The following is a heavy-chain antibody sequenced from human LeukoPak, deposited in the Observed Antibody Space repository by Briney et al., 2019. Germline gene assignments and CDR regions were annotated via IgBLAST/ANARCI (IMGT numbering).Heavy chain of an antibody. D-gene: IGHD1-1*01. CDR3: ARGFRGTADY. CDR1: GGSFSSGGYY. J-gene: IGHJ4*02. CDR2: IYQSGST. Sequence: SQTLSPTCTVSGGSFSSGGYYWIWIRQHPGKGLEWIGYIYQSGSTYYNLSLKSRVTISVDTSKNQFSLKLSSVTAADTAVYYCARGFRGTADYWGQGTLVTVSS. V-gene: IGHV4-31*03.